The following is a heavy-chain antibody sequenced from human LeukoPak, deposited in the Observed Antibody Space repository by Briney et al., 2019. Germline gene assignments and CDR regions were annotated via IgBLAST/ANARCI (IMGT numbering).Heavy chain of an antibody. D-gene: IGHD3-10*01. Sequence: GGSLRLSCAASGFTFDDYAMHWVRRAPGKGLEWVSGINWNSGTIDYADSVKGRFTISRDNAKNSLYLQMNSLRPEDMALYYCAKDNSGGGLGDPYFDYWGQGTLVTVSS. V-gene: IGHV3-9*03. CDR1: GFTFDDYA. J-gene: IGHJ4*02. CDR2: INWNSGTI. CDR3: AKDNSGGGLGDPYFDY.